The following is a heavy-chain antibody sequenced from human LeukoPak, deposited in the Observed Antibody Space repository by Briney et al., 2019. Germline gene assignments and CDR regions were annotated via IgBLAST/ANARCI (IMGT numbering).Heavy chain of an antibody. V-gene: IGHV4-34*01. D-gene: IGHD4-11*01. Sequence: PSETLSLTCAVYGGSFTIYSWTWIRQPPGKSLEWVGEISPSGNTRYNPSLKSRVTISLDASKSQFYLKLNSVTAADTAVYYCARRVRSADYRLDYWGQGTLVTVSS. CDR1: GGSFTIYS. J-gene: IGHJ4*02. CDR3: ARRVRSADYRLDY. CDR2: ISPSGNT.